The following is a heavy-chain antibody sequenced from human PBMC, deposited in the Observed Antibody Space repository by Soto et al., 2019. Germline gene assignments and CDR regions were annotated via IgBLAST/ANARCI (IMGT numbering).Heavy chain of an antibody. Sequence: GGSLRLSCAASGFTFSRYGMHWVRQSPGKGLEWVAFISYDGSNKHYADSVKGRFTISRDNSKNTLYLQMNSLRAEDTAVFYCAKVGDQWTSNLDYWGQGTLVTVSS. CDR2: ISYDGSNK. CDR1: GFTFSRYG. D-gene: IGHD2-21*01. CDR3: AKVGDQWTSNLDY. J-gene: IGHJ4*02. V-gene: IGHV3-30*18.